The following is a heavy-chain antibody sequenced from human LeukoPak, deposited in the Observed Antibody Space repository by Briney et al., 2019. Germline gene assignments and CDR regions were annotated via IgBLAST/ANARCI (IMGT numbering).Heavy chain of an antibody. D-gene: IGHD1-26*01. J-gene: IGHJ4*02. CDR3: AKYGPQDSGSSHFDY. V-gene: IGHV3-7*03. CDR2: IKQDETEK. Sequence: GESLRLSCTAYGFTFSNFWMGWVRQAPGKGLEWVANIKQDETEKFYLGSVKGRFTTSRDNSKNTLFLQMNSLRAEDTAIYYCAKYGPQDSGSSHFDYWGQGALVTVSS. CDR1: GFTFSNFW.